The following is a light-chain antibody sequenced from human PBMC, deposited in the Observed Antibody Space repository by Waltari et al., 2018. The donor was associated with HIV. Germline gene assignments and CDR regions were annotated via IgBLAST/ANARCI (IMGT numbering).Light chain of an antibody. Sequence: SVVTQPPSASGTPGQRVTISCSGNTSNIGSNYVFWYQHLPGTAPKLLIHRNDQRPSGVPDRFSGSTSGTSSSLAISGLRSEDEADYYCVTLDDSLRGVVFGGGTKVAVL. CDR2: RND. CDR1: TSNIGSNY. CDR3: VTLDDSLRGVV. J-gene: IGLJ2*01. V-gene: IGLV1-47*01.